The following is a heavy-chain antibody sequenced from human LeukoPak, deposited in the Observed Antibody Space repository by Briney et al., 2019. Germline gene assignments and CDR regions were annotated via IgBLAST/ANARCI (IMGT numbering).Heavy chain of an antibody. J-gene: IGHJ4*02. V-gene: IGHV3-74*01. CDR3: ATSRTFDY. CDR1: GVTFSSYL. Sequence: GGSLRLSCAASGVTFSSYLMHWVRQAPGKGLVWVSRINSDGSSTSYADSVKGRFTISRDDAKNTVYLQMNSLRAEDTAVYYCATSRTFDYWGQGTLVTVSS. CDR2: INSDGSST. D-gene: IGHD2-8*01.